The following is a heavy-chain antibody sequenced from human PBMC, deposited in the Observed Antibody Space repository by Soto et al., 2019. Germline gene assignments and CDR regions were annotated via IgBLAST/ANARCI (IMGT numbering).Heavy chain of an antibody. V-gene: IGHV4-59*01. Sequence: QVQLQESGPGLVKPSETLSLTCTVSSDSISSYYWSRIRQPPGKRLEWIGYISYGVSTDYNPSLKSRVTISGDTSKNQFSLKVSSVTAADTAVYYCARGTSWQLPFDYWGQGTLVTVSS. D-gene: IGHD6-13*01. CDR3: ARGTSWQLPFDY. J-gene: IGHJ4*02. CDR2: ISYGVST. CDR1: SDSISSYY.